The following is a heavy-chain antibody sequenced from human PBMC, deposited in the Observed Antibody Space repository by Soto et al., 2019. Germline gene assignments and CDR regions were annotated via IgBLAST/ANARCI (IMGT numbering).Heavy chain of an antibody. Sequence: PGGSLRLSCAVSGFTFSDYYMTWIRQAPGKGLDWVSSINTGGSTIYYADSVKGRFTISRDNARNSLYLQMNSLRADDTAVYYCAKDHQDIVLVPAAMDWGQGTLVTAPQ. J-gene: IGHJ4*02. CDR2: INTGGSTI. CDR1: GFTFSDYY. V-gene: IGHV3-11*01. D-gene: IGHD2-2*01. CDR3: AKDHQDIVLVPAAMD.